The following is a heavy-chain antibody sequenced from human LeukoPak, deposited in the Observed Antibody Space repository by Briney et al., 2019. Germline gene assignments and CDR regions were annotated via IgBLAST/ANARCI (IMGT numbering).Heavy chain of an antibody. V-gene: IGHV3-7*01. CDR2: IKQDGSEK. D-gene: IGHD3-3*01. CDR1: GFTFSSYW. Sequence: GGSLRLSCAASGFTFSSYWMSWVRQAPGKGLEWVANIKQDGSEKYYVDSVKGRFTISRDNAKNSLYLQMNSLRAEDTAVYYCARDSYDFWSGYFLSSTINDYWGQGTLVTVSS. CDR3: ARDSYDFWSGYFLSSTINDY. J-gene: IGHJ4*02.